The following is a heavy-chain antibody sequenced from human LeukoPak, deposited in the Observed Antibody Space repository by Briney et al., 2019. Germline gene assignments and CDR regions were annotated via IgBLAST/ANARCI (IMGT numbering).Heavy chain of an antibody. D-gene: IGHD2-21*01. CDR2: IYYTGNT. CDR3: ARVLARQFTSFSDSRPYSYYYMDV. Sequence: SETLSLTCTVFGDSISSTDSYWGWIRQLPGKALEWIATIYYTGNTYYNPSLKSRVTISIDTSKNQFSLKLSSLTAADTAVYYCARVLARQFTSFSDSRPYSYYYMDVWGKGTTVTVSS. V-gene: IGHV4-39*07. CDR1: GDSISSTDSY. J-gene: IGHJ6*03.